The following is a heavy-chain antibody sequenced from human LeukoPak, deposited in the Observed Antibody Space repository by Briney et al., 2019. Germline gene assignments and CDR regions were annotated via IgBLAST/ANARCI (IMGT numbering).Heavy chain of an antibody. Sequence: PGGSLRLSCAASGFTFSSYEMNWVRLAPGKGLEWVSYISSSGSTIYYADSVKGRFTISRDNAKNSLYLQMNSLRAEDTAVYYCARDKDSGWYQVEFDYWGQGTLVTVSS. CDR3: ARDKDSGWYQVEFDY. CDR2: ISSSGSTI. V-gene: IGHV3-48*03. CDR1: GFTFSSYE. D-gene: IGHD6-19*01. J-gene: IGHJ4*02.